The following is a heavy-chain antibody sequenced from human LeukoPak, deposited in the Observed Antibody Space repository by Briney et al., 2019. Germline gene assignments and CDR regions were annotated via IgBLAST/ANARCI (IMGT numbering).Heavy chain of an antibody. CDR2: FYYTGTT. Sequence: PSETLSLTCIVSGDSFSTTNFFWGWIRQPPGQGLEWIGTFYYTGTTYYNPSLKSRVSISEDTSKNRFSLNLTSLTAADTAIYYCTRAPYNSKYYTTDWGRGTLVTVSS. CDR3: TRAPYNSKYYTTD. V-gene: IGHV4-39*07. CDR1: GDSFSTTNFF. J-gene: IGHJ4*02. D-gene: IGHD4-11*01.